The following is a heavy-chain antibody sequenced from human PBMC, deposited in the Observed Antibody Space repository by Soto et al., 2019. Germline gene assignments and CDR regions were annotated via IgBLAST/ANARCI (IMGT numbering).Heavy chain of an antibody. CDR2: ISSNRAYI. V-gene: IGHV3-21*01. Sequence: GGSLRLSCAASGFTFRSFTMNWVRQAPGKGLEWVSTISSNRAYIYYTDALRGRFTISRDNAKNSLHLQMNSLSAEDTAVYYCTRDASRDSSARSWFDPWGPGTLVTVSS. J-gene: IGHJ5*02. CDR1: GFTFRSFT. CDR3: TRDASRDSSARSWFDP. D-gene: IGHD6-13*01.